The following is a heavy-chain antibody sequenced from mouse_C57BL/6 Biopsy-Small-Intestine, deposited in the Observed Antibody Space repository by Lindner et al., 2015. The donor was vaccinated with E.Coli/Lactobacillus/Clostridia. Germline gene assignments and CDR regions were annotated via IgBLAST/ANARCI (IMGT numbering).Heavy chain of an antibody. J-gene: IGHJ2*01. CDR3: ARAGTRFFDY. CDR1: GFNIKDYY. D-gene: IGHD3-3*01. Sequence: EVQLQESGAELVKPGASVKLSCTASGFNIKDYYIHWVKQRTEQGLEWIGRIDPADGETKYAPKFQGKATMTADTSSNTAYLHLSSLTSEDTAVYYCARAGTRFFDYWGQGTTLTVSS. CDR2: IDPADGET. V-gene: IGHV14-2*01.